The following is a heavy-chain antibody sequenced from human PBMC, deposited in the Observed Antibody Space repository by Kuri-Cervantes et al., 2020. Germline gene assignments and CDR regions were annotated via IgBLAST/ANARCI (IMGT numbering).Heavy chain of an antibody. D-gene: IGHD6-13*01. CDR1: EFSFSSYA. J-gene: IGHJ6*02. V-gene: IGHV3-30*03. Sequence: GGSLRLSCAASEFSFSSYAMHWVRQAPGKGLEWVAAISYDGNDKYSTDSVKGRFTISRDNSKNTLYLQMNSLRAEDTAVYYCARSRRGYSRPEGYYYYVMDVWGPGTTVTVSS. CDR2: ISYDGNDK. CDR3: ARSRRGYSRPEGYYYYVMDV.